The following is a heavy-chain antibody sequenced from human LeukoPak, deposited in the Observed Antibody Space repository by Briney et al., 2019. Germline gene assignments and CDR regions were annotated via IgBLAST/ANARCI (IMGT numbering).Heavy chain of an antibody. J-gene: IGHJ5*02. Sequence: PSETLSLTCTVSGGSINNYYWSWIGQPPGKGLEWIGYIYSSGSTNYNPSLKSRVIISVDTSKNQFSLKLSSVTAADTAVYYCARRTLCCGERFDPWGQGTLVTVSS. CDR3: ARRTLCCGERFDP. V-gene: IGHV4-59*08. CDR1: GGSINNYY. CDR2: IYSSGST. D-gene: IGHD3-16*01.